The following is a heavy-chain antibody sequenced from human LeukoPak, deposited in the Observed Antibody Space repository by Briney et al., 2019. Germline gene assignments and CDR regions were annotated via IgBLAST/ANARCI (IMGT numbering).Heavy chain of an antibody. CDR1: GYTFTSYY. J-gene: IGHJ5*02. CDR3: ARDYYYGSSGSRFDP. CDR2: INPSGGST. D-gene: IGHD3-22*01. Sequence: ASVKVSCKASGYTFTSYYIHWVQQAPGQGLEWMGIINPSGGSTSYAQKFQGRVTMTRDTSTSTVYMYLSSLRSEDTAVYYCARDYYYGSSGSRFDPWGQGTLVTVSS. V-gene: IGHV1-46*01.